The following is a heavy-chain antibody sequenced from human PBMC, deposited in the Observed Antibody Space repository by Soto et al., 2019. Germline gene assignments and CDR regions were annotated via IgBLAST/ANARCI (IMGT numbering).Heavy chain of an antibody. Sequence: ASVKVSCKASAFTSSGISWVRQAPGQGLEWIGWISTHNGNTIYAQKFQGRVIMTMDTSTTTVYMELRSLRSDDAAVYFCAREGILGLFDAYDLWGQGTMVTVSS. V-gene: IGHV1-18*04. CDR3: AREGILGLFDAYDL. CDR2: ISTHNGNT. CDR1: AFTSSG. D-gene: IGHD3-3*01. J-gene: IGHJ3*01.